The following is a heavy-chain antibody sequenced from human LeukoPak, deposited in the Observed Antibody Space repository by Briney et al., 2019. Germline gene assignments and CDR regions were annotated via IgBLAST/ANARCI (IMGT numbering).Heavy chain of an antibody. D-gene: IGHD7-27*01. V-gene: IGHV4-39*07. CDR3: ARDSGEGIDY. CDR2: IYYSGST. Sequence: PSETLSLTCTVSGGSISSSSYYWGWIRQPPGKSLEWIGSIYYSGSTYYNPSLKSRVTISVDTSKNQFSLKLSSVTAADTAVYYCARDSGEGIDYWGQGTLVTVSS. J-gene: IGHJ4*02. CDR1: GGSISSSSYY.